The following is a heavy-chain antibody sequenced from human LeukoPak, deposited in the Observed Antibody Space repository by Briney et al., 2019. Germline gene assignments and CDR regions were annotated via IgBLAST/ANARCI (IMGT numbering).Heavy chain of an antibody. J-gene: IGHJ4*02. CDR3: ARDLGYSSSSFDY. D-gene: IGHD6-6*01. Sequence: ASVKVSCKASGYTFTNNDIHWVRQATGQGLEWMGIINPSGGTTTYAQKFQGRVTMTRDTSTSTVCMELSSLRSEDTAVYYCARDLGYSSSSFDYWGQGTLVTVSS. CDR1: GYTFTNND. V-gene: IGHV1-46*01. CDR2: INPSGGTT.